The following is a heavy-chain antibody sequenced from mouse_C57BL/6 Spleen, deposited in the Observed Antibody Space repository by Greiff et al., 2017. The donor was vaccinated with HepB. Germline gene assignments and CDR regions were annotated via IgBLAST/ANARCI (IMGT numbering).Heavy chain of an antibody. V-gene: IGHV1-15*01. CDR1: GYTFTDYE. D-gene: IGHD1-1*01. J-gene: IGHJ1*03. CDR3: TRDYGSSYPWYFDV. Sequence: QVQLQQSGAELVRPGASVTLSCKASGYTFTDYEMHWVKQTPVHGLEWIGAIDPEPGGTAYNQKFKGKAILTADKSSSTAYMELRSLTSEDSAVYYCTRDYGSSYPWYFDVWGTGTTVTVSS. CDR2: IDPEPGGT.